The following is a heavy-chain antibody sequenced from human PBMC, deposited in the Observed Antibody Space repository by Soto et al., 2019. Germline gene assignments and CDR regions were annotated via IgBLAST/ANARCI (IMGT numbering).Heavy chain of an antibody. Sequence: PGGSLRLSCAASGFTFSRYGMNWLRQAPGKGLEWVASISSSTSYAYYADSVKGRFSTSRDNAKNILYLEMYALRTEDTAVYYCARDPSEGRVGNWFESWGQGTLVTVSS. CDR2: ISSSTSYA. CDR3: ARDPSEGRVGNWFES. D-gene: IGHD2-2*01. V-gene: IGHV3-21*06. J-gene: IGHJ5*01. CDR1: GFTFSRYG.